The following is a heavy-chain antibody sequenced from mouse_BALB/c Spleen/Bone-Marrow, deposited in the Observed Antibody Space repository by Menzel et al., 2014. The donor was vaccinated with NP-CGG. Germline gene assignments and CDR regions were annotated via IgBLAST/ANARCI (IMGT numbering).Heavy chain of an antibody. CDR2: ISSGSSTI. J-gene: IGHJ3*01. V-gene: IGHV5-17*02. CDR1: GFTFSSFG. Sequence: LVESGGGLVQPGGSRKLSCAASGFTFSSFGMHWARQAPEKGLEWVAYISSGSSTIYYADTVKGRFTISRDNPKNTLFLQMTSLRSEDTAMYYCARGGNYAWFAYWGQGTLVTVSA. CDR3: ARGGNYAWFAY. D-gene: IGHD2-1*01.